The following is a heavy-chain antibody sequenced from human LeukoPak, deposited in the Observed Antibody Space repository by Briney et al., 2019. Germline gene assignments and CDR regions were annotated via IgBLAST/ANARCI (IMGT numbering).Heavy chain of an antibody. D-gene: IGHD3-9*01. V-gene: IGHV3-7*01. CDR1: GFTFSSYW. CDR2: INPDVSEK. Sequence: LSGGSLRLSCVASGFTFSSYWMSWVRQAPGKGLEWVANINPDVSEKYYVDSVKGRFTISRDNAKNSLYLQMKSLRAEDTAVYYCARDPYDIMTDYSTFDSWGQGTLVTVSS. J-gene: IGHJ4*02. CDR3: ARDPYDIMTDYSTFDS.